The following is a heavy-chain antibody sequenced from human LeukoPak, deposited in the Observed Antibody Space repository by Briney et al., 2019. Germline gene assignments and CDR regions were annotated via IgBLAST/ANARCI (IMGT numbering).Heavy chain of an antibody. CDR3: ARDHDEVAIYYYYGMDV. V-gene: IGHV3-21*01. Sequence: GGSLRLSCAASGFTFSSYSMNWVRQAPGKGLEWVSSISSSSSYIYYADSVKGRFTISRDNAKNSLYLQMNSLRAEDTAVYYCARDHDEVAIYYYYGMDVWGQGTTVIVSS. CDR1: GFTFSSYS. J-gene: IGHJ6*02. CDR2: ISSSSSYI. D-gene: IGHD2-15*01.